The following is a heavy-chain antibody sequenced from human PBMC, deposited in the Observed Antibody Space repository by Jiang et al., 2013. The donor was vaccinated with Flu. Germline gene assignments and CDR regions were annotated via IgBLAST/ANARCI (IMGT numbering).Heavy chain of an antibody. V-gene: IGHV2-5*02. Sequence: KPTQTLTLTRTFSGFSLSTSGLGVGWIRQPPEKALEWLAIIFWDDDERYSPALKSRLSITKDTSKNQVVLTITNVDPVDTATYYCAHIGVFRNRGFNYWGKGTLVTVSS. CDR1: GFSLSTSGLG. D-gene: IGHD1-14*01. CDR3: AHIGVFRNRGFNY. CDR2: IFWDDDE. J-gene: IGHJ4*02.